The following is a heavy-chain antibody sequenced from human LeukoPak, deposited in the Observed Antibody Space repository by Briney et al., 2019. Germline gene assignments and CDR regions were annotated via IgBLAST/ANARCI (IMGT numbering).Heavy chain of an antibody. Sequence: PGGSLRLSCAASGFTFSSYAMSWVRQAPGKGLEWVSAISGSGGSTYYADSVKGRFTISRDNSKNTLYLQMNSLSAEDTAVYYCAKDPGLLWFGESQYFDYWGQGTLVTVSS. CDR2: ISGSGGST. CDR1: GFTFSSYA. D-gene: IGHD3-10*01. V-gene: IGHV3-23*01. J-gene: IGHJ4*02. CDR3: AKDPGLLWFGESQYFDY.